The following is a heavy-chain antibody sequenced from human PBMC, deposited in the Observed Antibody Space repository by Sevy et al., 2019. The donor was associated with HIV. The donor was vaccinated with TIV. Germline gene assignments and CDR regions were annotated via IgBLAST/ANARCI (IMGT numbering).Heavy chain of an antibody. J-gene: IGHJ4*02. Sequence: GGSLRLSCAASGFFVNSNYMTWVRQAPGKGLEGVSVIYSDETTYHADAVKDRFTISRDNSKNMLYLQMSSLRAEDTAIYYCARGKSGYGYALNYWGQGTLVTVPQ. D-gene: IGHD5-18*01. CDR1: GFFVNSNY. CDR3: ARGKSGYGYALNY. CDR2: IYSDETT. V-gene: IGHV3-66*01.